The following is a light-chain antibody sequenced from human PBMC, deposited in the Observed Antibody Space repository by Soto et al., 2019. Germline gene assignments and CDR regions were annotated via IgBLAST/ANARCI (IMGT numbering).Light chain of an antibody. CDR3: QQRSNWPT. Sequence: EIVLTQSPGTLSLSPGERATLSCRASQSVSSNYLAWYQQNPGQAPRLLIYGASSRATGIPDRFSGSGSGTDFTLTISSLEPEDFAVYYCQQRSNWPTFGQGTKVDIK. CDR1: QSVSSNY. J-gene: IGKJ1*01. CDR2: GAS. V-gene: IGKV3D-20*02.